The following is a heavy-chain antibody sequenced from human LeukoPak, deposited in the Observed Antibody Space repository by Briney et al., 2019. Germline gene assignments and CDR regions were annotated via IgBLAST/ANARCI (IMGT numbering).Heavy chain of an antibody. J-gene: IGHJ4*02. CDR3: ARLPGDEQGTGAGLFDY. Sequence: SETLSLTCTVSGGSISSGAYYWSWIRQPAGKGLEWLGHIYTSGSTKYNPSLKSRVTISVDTSEKQFSLELRSVTAADTAVYYCARLPGDEQGTGAGLFDYWGQGTLVTVSS. CDR1: GGSISSGAYY. CDR2: IYTSGST. D-gene: IGHD1-1*01. V-gene: IGHV4-61*09.